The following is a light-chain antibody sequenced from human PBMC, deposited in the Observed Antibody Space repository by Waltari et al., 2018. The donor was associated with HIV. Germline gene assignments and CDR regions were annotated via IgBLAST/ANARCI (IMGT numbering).Light chain of an antibody. Sequence: DIQMSQSPSTLTASVEDRVRITCRASHSVRSSLAWYQQTPGKAPKLLIYRASILESGVPSRFSGSGSGTEFTLTISSLQPDDFATYFCQQYNYFPWTFGQGTKVDIK. CDR3: QQYNYFPWT. CDR2: RAS. J-gene: IGKJ1*01. CDR1: HSVRSS. V-gene: IGKV1-5*03.